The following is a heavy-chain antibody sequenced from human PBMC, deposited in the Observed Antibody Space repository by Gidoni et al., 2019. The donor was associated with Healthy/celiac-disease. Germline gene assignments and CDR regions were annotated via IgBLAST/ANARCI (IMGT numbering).Heavy chain of an antibody. V-gene: IGHV3-30-3*01. CDR1: GFTFSSLA. CDR3: AREIITMISCRRERISGVDP. CDR2: ISYDRSNK. D-gene: IGHD3-22*01. J-gene: IGHJ5*02. Sequence: QVQLVESGGGVVQPGWSLRLSCAAPGFTFSSLAMHWVRQAPGKGLEGVAVISYDRSNKYYADSVKGRFTISRDNSKNTLDLQMNSLRAEDTAVYYCAREIITMISCRRERISGVDPWGQGTLVTVSS.